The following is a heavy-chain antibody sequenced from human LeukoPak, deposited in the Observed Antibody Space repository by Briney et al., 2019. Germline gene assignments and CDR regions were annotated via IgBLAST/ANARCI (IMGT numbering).Heavy chain of an antibody. Sequence: KSSETLSLTCAVYGGSFSGYYWSWIRQPPGKGLEWIGEINHSGSTNYNPSLKSRVTISVDTSKNQFSLKQSSVTAADTAVYYCARGPRITMINDYWGQGTLVTVSS. V-gene: IGHV4-34*01. CDR1: GGSFSGYY. D-gene: IGHD3-22*01. CDR3: ARGPRITMINDY. J-gene: IGHJ4*02. CDR2: INHSGST.